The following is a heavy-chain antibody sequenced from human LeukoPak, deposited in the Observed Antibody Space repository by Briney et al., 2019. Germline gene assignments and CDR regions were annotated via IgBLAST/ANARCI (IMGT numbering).Heavy chain of an antibody. CDR2: ISYDGSDE. CDR3: AKLPSDYGDYVTWGRSDC. CDR1: GFTFSRHG. J-gene: IGHJ4*02. V-gene: IGHV3-30*18. D-gene: IGHD4-17*01. Sequence: GSLRLSCAASGFTFSRHGMHWVRQAPGKGLEWVAAISYDGSDEHYADSVKGRFTISRDNSKNTLYLQMNSLRAEDTAVYYCAKLPSDYGDYVTWGRSDCWGQGTLVTVSS.